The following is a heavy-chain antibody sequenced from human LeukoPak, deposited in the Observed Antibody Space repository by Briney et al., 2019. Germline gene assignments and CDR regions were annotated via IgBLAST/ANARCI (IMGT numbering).Heavy chain of an antibody. D-gene: IGHD5-24*01. J-gene: IGHJ5*02. CDR3: ATGPQLWRQDGWFDP. Sequence: GASVKVSCKVSGYTLTELSMHWVRQAPGKGLEGMGGFDPEDGETIYAQKFQGRVTMTEDTSTDTAYMELSSLRSEDTAVYYCATGPQLWRQDGWFDPWGQGTLVTVSS. CDR2: FDPEDGET. CDR1: GYTLTELS. V-gene: IGHV1-24*01.